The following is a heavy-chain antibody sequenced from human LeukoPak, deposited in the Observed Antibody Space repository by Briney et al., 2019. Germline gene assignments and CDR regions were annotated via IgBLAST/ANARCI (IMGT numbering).Heavy chain of an antibody. Sequence: GGSLRLSCAASGFTFSSYSMDWVRQAPGKGLEWVSYISSSSSTIYYADSVKGRFTISRDNAKNSLYLQMNSLRDEDTAVYYCARDRGRWLHTHYVYWGQGTLVTVSS. D-gene: IGHD5-24*01. J-gene: IGHJ4*02. CDR2: ISSSSSTI. CDR3: ARDRGRWLHTHYVY. CDR1: GFTFSSYS. V-gene: IGHV3-48*02.